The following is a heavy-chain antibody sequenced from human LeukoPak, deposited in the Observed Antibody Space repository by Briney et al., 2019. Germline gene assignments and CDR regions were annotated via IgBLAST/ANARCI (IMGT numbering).Heavy chain of an antibody. D-gene: IGHD1-1*01. V-gene: IGHV4-39*01. CDR3: ARTDWKGY. CDR2: IYYSGST. J-gene: IGHJ4*02. CDR1: GGSISSSSYY. Sequence: PSETLSLTCTVSGGSISSSSYYWGWIRQPPGKGLEWIGSIYYSGSTYYNPSLKSRVTISVDTSKNQFSLKLSSVTAADTAVYYCARTDWKGYWGQGTLVTVSS.